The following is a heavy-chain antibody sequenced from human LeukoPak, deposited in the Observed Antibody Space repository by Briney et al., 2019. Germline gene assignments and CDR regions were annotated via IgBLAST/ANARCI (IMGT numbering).Heavy chain of an antibody. CDR1: GGSMSTYH. J-gene: IGHJ6*04. D-gene: IGHD3-9*01. CDR2: IYYSGST. Sequence: SETLSLTCTVSGGSMSTYHWSWIRQPPGKGLEWIGYIYYSGSTNYNPSLKSRDTISLDTSKNQFSLKVSSVTAADTAVYYCARDRDDILTGPYMDVWGKGTTVTVSS. CDR3: ARDRDDILTGPYMDV. V-gene: IGHV4-59*01.